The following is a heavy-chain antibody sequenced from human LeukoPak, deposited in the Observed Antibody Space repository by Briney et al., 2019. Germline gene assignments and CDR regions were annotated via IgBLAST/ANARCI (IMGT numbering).Heavy chain of an antibody. J-gene: IGHJ1*01. CDR3: AKDGGGGTSVGFFHR. Sequence: GGSLRLSCAASGFIFDDYTMHWVRQAPGKGLEWVSLINRRGGGTDYADSVKGRFTISRDNSKNSLYLQMNSLRTEDTAFYYCAKDGGGGTSVGFFHRWGEGTLVTVSS. CDR2: INRRGGGT. CDR1: GFIFDDYT. V-gene: IGHV3-43*01. D-gene: IGHD4-23*01.